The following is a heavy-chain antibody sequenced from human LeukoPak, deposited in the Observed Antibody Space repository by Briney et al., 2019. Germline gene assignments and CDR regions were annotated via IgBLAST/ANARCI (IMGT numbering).Heavy chain of an antibody. J-gene: IGHJ5*02. V-gene: IGHV4-4*07. CDR1: GGSISSYY. Sequence: SETLSLTCTVSGGSISSYYWNWIRQPAGQGQERIGRIHTSGSTNYNPSLKSRVTISVDTSKNQFSLKLSSVTAADTAVYYCAREAYYCSSTSCYYNWFDPWGQGTLVTVSS. CDR2: IHTSGST. CDR3: AREAYYCSSTSCYYNWFDP. D-gene: IGHD2-2*01.